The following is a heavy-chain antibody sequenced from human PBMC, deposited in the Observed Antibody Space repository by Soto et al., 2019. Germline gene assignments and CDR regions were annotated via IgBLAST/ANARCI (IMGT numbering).Heavy chain of an antibody. CDR2: IYYSGST. CDR1: GGSISSSSYY. J-gene: IGHJ5*02. V-gene: IGHV4-39*01. Sequence: QLQLQESGPGLVKPSETLSLTCTVSGGSISSSSYYWGWIRQPPGKGLEWIGSIYYSGSTYYNPSRQCRVTLPIDSDKNQVSLKLSPVPAADTAVYYCARPNIVVVPAAMPARGWFDPWGQGTLVTVSS. D-gene: IGHD2-2*01. CDR3: ARPNIVVVPAAMPARGWFDP.